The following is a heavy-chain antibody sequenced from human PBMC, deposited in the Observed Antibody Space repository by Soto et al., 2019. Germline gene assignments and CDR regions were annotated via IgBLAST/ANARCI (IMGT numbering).Heavy chain of an antibody. D-gene: IGHD3-10*01. J-gene: IGHJ3*02. V-gene: IGHV4-4*02. CDR3: ARVWGGAFDI. CDR1: GDSISRSYW. Sequence: SETLSLTCAVSGDSISRSYWWSWVRQFPGKGLEWIGEIYHSGSTIYNPSLQSRVTLSVDKSKNEFSLKMSSVTAADTAVYYCARVWGGAFDIWGQGTMVTVSS. CDR2: IYHSGST.